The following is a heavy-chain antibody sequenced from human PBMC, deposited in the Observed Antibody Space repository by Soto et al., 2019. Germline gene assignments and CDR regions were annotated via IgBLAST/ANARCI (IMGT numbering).Heavy chain of an antibody. Sequence: EVQRVESGGGVAQPGGSLRLSCAASGITVSSRFMSWVRQAPGKGLECGSILYSGGSTYYADSVKGRFTISRDNSKNTLYLQMTSLRAEDTAVYYCASRPGEVAPPHMLPLDYWGKGSLVTVSS. D-gene: IGHD2-8*01. V-gene: IGHV3-66*01. J-gene: IGHJ4*02. CDR3: ASRPGEVAPPHMLPLDY. CDR1: GITVSSRF. CDR2: LYSGGST.